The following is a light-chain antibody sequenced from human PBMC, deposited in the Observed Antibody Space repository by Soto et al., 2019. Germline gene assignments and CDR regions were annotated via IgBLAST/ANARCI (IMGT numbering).Light chain of an antibody. CDR1: QSISSW. Sequence: DIQMTQSPSTLSASVGDRVTITCRASQSISSWLAWYQQKPGKAPKLLIYDASSLESGVPSRFSGSGSGTEFTLTISSLQPDDFATYHCQQYNSYSWTLGQGTKVEI. J-gene: IGKJ1*01. CDR2: DAS. CDR3: QQYNSYSWT. V-gene: IGKV1-5*01.